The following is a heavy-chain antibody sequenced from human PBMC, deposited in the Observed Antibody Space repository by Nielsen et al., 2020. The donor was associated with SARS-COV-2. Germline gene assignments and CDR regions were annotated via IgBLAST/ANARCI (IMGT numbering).Heavy chain of an antibody. J-gene: IGHJ4*02. D-gene: IGHD3-22*01. Sequence: SLKISCAASGFTFDDYAMHWVRQAPGKGLEWVSGISWNSGSIAYAASVKGRFTISRDNSKNTLYLQMNSLRAEDTAVYYCARDLPFPYDSSGYYANWGQGTLVTVSS. CDR1: GFTFDDYA. CDR3: ARDLPFPYDSSGYYAN. V-gene: IGHV3-9*01. CDR2: ISWNSGSI.